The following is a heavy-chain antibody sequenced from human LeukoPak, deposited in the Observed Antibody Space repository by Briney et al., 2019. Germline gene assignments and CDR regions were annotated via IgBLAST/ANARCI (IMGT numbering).Heavy chain of an antibody. Sequence: PPETLSLTCTVAGGSISSGSYYWGWIRQPPGKGLEWIGSIYYSGSTYYNPSLKSRVTISVDTSKNQFSLKLSSVTAADTAVYYCARTPPDLRGYGRFDPWGQGTLVTVSS. CDR2: IYYSGST. D-gene: IGHD5-18*01. V-gene: IGHV4-39*07. CDR3: ARTPPDLRGYGRFDP. J-gene: IGHJ5*02. CDR1: GGSISSGSYY.